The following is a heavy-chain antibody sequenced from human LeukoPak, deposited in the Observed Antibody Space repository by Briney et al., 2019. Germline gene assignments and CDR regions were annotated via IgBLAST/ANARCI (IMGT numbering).Heavy chain of an antibody. CDR1: GYSFTSYW. CDR2: IYPGDSDT. D-gene: IGHD2-15*01. J-gene: IGHJ4*02. Sequence: GESLKISCKGSGYSFTSYWIGWVRQMPGKGLEWMGIIYPGDSDTRYSPSFQGQVTISADKSISTAYLQWSSLKASDTAMYYCARRGRYCSGGSCHNFDYWGQGTLVTVSS. CDR3: ARRGRYCSGGSCHNFDY. V-gene: IGHV5-51*01.